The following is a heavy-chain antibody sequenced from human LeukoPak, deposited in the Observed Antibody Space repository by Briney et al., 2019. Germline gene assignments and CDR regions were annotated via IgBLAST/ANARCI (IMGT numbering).Heavy chain of an antibody. V-gene: IGHV4-34*01. CDR2: INHSGST. CDR1: GGSFSGYY. CDR3: ARVPNHYFYIDV. Sequence: SETLSLTCAVYGGSFSGYYWSWIRQPPGKGLEWIGEINHSGSTNYNPSLKSRVTISVDTSKNQFSLKLSSVTAADTAVYFCARVPNHYFYIDVWGKGTTVTVSS. J-gene: IGHJ6*03.